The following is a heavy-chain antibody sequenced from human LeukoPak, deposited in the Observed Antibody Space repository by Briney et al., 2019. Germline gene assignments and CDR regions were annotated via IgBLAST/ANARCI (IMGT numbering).Heavy chain of an antibody. CDR1: GFTFSGYG. D-gene: IGHD3-10*01. J-gene: IGHJ4*02. Sequence: GSLRLSCATSGFTFSGYGMHWVRQAPGKGLEWVAFIRYDGSNKYYADSVKGRFTISRDNSKNTLYLQMNSLRAEDTAIYYCAKVTYGSGTYGAFDSWGQGTLVTVSS. CDR2: IRYDGSNK. CDR3: AKVTYGSGTYGAFDS. V-gene: IGHV3-30*02.